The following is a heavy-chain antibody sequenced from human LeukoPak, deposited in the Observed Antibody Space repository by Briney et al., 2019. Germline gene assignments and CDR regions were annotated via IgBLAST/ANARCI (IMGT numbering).Heavy chain of an antibody. CDR1: GGSISSSSYY. J-gene: IGHJ5*02. V-gene: IGHV4-39*02. CDR3: ARESGGSYGNWFDP. D-gene: IGHD1-26*01. Sequence: PSETLSLTCTVSGGSISSSSYYWGWIRQPPGKGLGWIGSIYYSGSTYYNPSLKSRVTISVDTSKNQFSLKLSSVTAADTAVYYCARESGGSYGNWFDPWGQGTLVTVSS. CDR2: IYYSGST.